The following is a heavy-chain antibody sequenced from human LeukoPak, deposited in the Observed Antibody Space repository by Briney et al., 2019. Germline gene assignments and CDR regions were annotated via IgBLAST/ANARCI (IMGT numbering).Heavy chain of an antibody. V-gene: IGHV1-69*05. CDR3: ARDVHGDYGSGWFDP. Sequence: SLKVSCKASGYTFTTYDINWVRQAPGQGLEWLGGIMPLFGTAGYAQKFQGRVTITKDESTRTVYLELTSLTSDDTAVYYCARDVHGDYGSGWFDPWGQGTLVSVSS. D-gene: IGHD4-17*01. CDR2: IMPLFGTA. CDR1: GYTFTTYD. J-gene: IGHJ5*02.